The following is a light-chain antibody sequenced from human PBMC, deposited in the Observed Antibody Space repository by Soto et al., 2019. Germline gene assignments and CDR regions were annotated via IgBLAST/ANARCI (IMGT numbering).Light chain of an antibody. CDR2: GAS. Sequence: EIVMTQSPATLSVSPGERATLSCRASQSVSSNLACYQQKPGQAPRLLIYGASTRATGIPARFSGSGSGTEFTLTISSLQSEDFAVYYCQQYNNWPPGFGGGTKVEIK. V-gene: IGKV3-15*01. J-gene: IGKJ4*01. CDR3: QQYNNWPPG. CDR1: QSVSSN.